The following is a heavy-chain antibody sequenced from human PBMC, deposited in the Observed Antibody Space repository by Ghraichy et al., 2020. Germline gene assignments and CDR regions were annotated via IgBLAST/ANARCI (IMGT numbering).Heavy chain of an antibody. J-gene: IGHJ6*02. CDR3: ARATILGGMDV. CDR2: IDYTGGT. CDR1: GGSVRGYY. Sequence: LRLSCAVYGGSVRGYYWTWIRQPPGKGLEYIGEIDYTGGTDHNPSLRSRVTMSVDTSRNHFSLKLSSLTAADTAVYYCARATILGGMDVWGQGTTVIVSS. D-gene: IGHD3-3*01. V-gene: IGHV4-34*01.